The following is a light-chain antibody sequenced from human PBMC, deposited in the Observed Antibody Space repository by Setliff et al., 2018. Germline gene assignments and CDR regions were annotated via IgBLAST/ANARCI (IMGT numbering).Light chain of an antibody. CDR1: QTVFSSSSNKNF. Sequence: DIVMTQSPDSLAVSLGERATINCKSSQTVFSSSSNKNFLAWYQQKPGQPPKLLILGASTRDFAVPGRFSGSGSGTDFTLTITSLQADDVAVYFCQQYYTTPTFGQGTKVDIK. CDR3: QQYYTTPT. V-gene: IGKV4-1*01. J-gene: IGKJ1*01. CDR2: GAS.